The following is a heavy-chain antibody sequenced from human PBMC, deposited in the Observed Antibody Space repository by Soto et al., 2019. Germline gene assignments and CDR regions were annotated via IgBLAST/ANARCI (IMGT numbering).Heavy chain of an antibody. D-gene: IGHD6-13*01. CDR1: GGSISSYY. Sequence: SETLSLTCTVSGGSISSYYWSWIRQPPGKGLEWIGYIYYSGSTNYNPSLKSRVTISVDTSKNQFSLKLSSVTAADTAVYYCASQRFRSSWSMNWFDPWGQGTLVSVSS. V-gene: IGHV4-59*08. J-gene: IGHJ5*02. CDR3: ASQRFRSSWSMNWFDP. CDR2: IYYSGST.